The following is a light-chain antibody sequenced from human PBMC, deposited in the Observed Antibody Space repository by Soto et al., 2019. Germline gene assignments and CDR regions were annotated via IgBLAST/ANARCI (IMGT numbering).Light chain of an antibody. J-gene: IGKJ4*01. V-gene: IGKV3-20*01. CDR2: GAS. CDR3: QKYGSSPLT. CDR1: QSVSSSY. Sequence: EIVLTQSPGTLSLSPGERTTLSCRASQSVSSSYLAWYQQKPGQAPRLLIYGASSRATGIPDRFSGSGSGTDFTLTISRLEPEEFAVYYWQKYGSSPLTFGGGTKVEIK.